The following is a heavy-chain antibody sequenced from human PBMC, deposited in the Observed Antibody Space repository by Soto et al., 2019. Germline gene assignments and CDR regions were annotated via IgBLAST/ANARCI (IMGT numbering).Heavy chain of an antibody. D-gene: IGHD2-15*01. V-gene: IGHV4-59*01. J-gene: IGHJ4*02. CDR2: ISHSGNT. CDR1: GGSIISGY. Sequence: SETLSLTCTVSGGSIISGYWSWIRQPHGKGLEWIGYISHSGNTNYNPSVKSRGTLSVDTPKNQFSPRLSSVTTADTAVYYCAGLRGYAASPIDYWGQGTLVTVSS. CDR3: AGLRGYAASPIDY.